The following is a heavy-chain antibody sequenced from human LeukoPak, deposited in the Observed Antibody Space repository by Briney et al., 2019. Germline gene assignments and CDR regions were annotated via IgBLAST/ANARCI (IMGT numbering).Heavy chain of an antibody. J-gene: IGHJ6*04. CDR3: ARGHYYGLDV. Sequence: PGGPLRLSCAASGFTFSSYSMNWVRQAPGKGLEWVSYISSSSSTIYYADSVKGRFTISRDNAKNSLYLQVNSLRDEDTAVYYCARGHYYGLDVWGKGTTVTISS. CDR2: ISSSSSTI. CDR1: GFTFSSYS. V-gene: IGHV3-48*02.